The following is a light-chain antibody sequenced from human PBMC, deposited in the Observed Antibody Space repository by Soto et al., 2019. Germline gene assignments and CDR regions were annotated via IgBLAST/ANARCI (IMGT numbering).Light chain of an antibody. CDR1: QSVDSNY. Sequence: EIVLTQSPGPLSLSPGERATLSCRSSQSVDSNYLAWYQQKPGQAPRLIIYGVSSRVTGIPDRFSGSGSGTDFALTISRLDPEDVAVYYCQQYGRSPRTFGQGTKVDIK. CDR3: QQYGRSPRT. V-gene: IGKV3-20*01. J-gene: IGKJ1*01. CDR2: GVS.